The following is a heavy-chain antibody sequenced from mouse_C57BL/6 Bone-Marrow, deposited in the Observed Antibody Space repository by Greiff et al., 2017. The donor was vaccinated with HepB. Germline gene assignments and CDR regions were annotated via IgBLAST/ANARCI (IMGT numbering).Heavy chain of an antibody. D-gene: IGHD1-1*01. CDR3: ARQVVEYYFDY. J-gene: IGHJ2*01. CDR2: IDPEDGET. Sequence: EVQLQQSGAELVKPGASVKLSCTASGFNITDYYMHWVKQRPEQGLEWIGRIDPEDGETNYAPKFQGKATTTADTSSNTAYLQLSSLTSEDTAVYYCARQVVEYYFDYWGQGTTLTVSS. CDR1: GFNITDYY. V-gene: IGHV14-2*01.